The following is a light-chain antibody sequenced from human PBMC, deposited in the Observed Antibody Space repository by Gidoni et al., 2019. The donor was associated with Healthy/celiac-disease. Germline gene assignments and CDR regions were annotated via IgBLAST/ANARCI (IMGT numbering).Light chain of an antibody. CDR1: QRVSSS. J-gene: IGKJ5*01. Sequence: DIVLTQSPATLYLSPGERATLSCRASQRVSSSLAWYQQKPGQAPRLLIYDAANRAHGIPARFSGSGSGTDFTLTISSLEPEDFAVYYCQQRSNWPSITFGQGTRLEIK. CDR2: DAA. V-gene: IGKV3-11*01. CDR3: QQRSNWPSIT.